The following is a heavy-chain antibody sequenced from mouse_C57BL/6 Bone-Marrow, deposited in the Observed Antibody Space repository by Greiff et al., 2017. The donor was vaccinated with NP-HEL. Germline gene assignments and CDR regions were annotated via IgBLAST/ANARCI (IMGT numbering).Heavy chain of an antibody. V-gene: IGHV1-55*01. CDR3: AREGLRDYYAMDY. CDR2: IYPGSGST. J-gene: IGHJ4*01. Sequence: QVQLQQPGAELVKPGASVKMSCKASGYTFTSYWITWVKQRPGQGLEWIGDIYPGSGSTNYNEKFKSKATLTVDTSSSTAYMQLSSLTSEDSAVYYCAREGLRDYYAMDYWGQGTSVTVSS. CDR1: GYTFTSYW. D-gene: IGHD3-2*02.